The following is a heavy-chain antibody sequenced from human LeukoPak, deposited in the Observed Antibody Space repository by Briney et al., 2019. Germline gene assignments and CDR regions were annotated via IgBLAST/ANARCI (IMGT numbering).Heavy chain of an antibody. Sequence: SETLSHTCTVSGGSISSYYWSWIRQPPGKGLEWIGSIYHSGSTYYNPSLKSRVTISVDTSKNQFSLKLSSVTAADTAVYYCARDGYLMVRGATIANDYWGQGTLVTVSS. J-gene: IGHJ4*02. CDR3: ARDGYLMVRGATIANDY. CDR2: IYHSGST. V-gene: IGHV4-38-2*02. D-gene: IGHD3-10*01. CDR1: GGSISSYY.